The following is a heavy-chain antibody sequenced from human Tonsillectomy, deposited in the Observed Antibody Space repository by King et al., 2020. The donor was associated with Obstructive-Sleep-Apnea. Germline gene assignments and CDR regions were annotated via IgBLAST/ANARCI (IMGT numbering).Heavy chain of an antibody. Sequence: VQLQESGPGLVKSSETLSLTCTVSCYSISSGYYWGWIRQPPGKGLEWIGSSYHRGSTSYNSSLKSRVTISVETSKNQFSLKLRSVTAADTAMYYCARTSGSYWVFDYWGRGILVTVSS. V-gene: IGHV4-38-2*02. CDR2: SYHRGST. D-gene: IGHD1-26*01. CDR3: ARTSGSYWVFDY. CDR1: CYSISSGYY. J-gene: IGHJ4*02.